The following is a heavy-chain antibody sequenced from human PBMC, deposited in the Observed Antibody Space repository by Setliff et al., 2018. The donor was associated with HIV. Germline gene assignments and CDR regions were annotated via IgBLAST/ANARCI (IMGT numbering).Heavy chain of an antibody. Sequence: ASVKVSCKTSGYTYTDSRITWVRQAPGQGLEWMGWIDSFKGNTKYAQKFQGRVTMITDTSANTAYMELKSLRADDTAVYYCARYRDSSDPGFYYMDVWGKGTTVTVSS. V-gene: IGHV1-18*01. CDR2: IDSFKGNT. CDR1: GYTYTDSR. D-gene: IGHD3-22*01. CDR3: ARYRDSSDPGFYYMDV. J-gene: IGHJ6*03.